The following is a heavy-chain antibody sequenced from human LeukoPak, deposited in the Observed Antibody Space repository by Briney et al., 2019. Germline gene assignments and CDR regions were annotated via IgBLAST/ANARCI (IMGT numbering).Heavy chain of an antibody. CDR3: AKDPARNYYDSSGYDY. J-gene: IGHJ4*02. D-gene: IGHD3-22*01. CDR1: GFTFSSYG. V-gene: IGHV3-23*01. CDR2: ISGSGGST. Sequence: GGSLRLSCAAPGFTFSSYGMSWVRQAPGKGLEWVSAISGSGGSTYYADSVKGRFTISRDNSKNTLYLQMNSLRAEDTAVYYCAKDPARNYYDSSGYDYWGQGTLVTVSS.